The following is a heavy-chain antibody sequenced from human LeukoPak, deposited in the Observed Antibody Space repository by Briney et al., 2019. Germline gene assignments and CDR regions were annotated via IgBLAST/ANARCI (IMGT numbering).Heavy chain of an antibody. V-gene: IGHV3-7*01. CDR2: INEDGSNK. J-gene: IGHJ4*02. CDR1: GFTFSNYY. Sequence: GGSLRLSCAASGFTFSNYYMRWIRQAPGKGLEWVANINEDGSNKWHLGSVKGRFTVSRDNARNSLYLQMNSLRAEDTALYYCTRVIVAVPGYFDYFDFWGQGALVTVFS. CDR3: TRVIVAVPGYFDYFDF. D-gene: IGHD3-9*01.